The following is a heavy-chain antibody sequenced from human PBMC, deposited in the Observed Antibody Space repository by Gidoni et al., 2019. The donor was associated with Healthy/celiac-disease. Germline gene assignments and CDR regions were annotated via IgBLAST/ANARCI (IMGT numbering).Heavy chain of an antibody. CDR2: IYTRGRT. J-gene: IGHJ4*02. D-gene: IGHD6-13*01. V-gene: IGHV4-4*07. CDR3: AREPSYSSSWPVFDY. CDR1: GGSISSYY. Sequence: QVQLQESGPGLVKPSETLSLTCTVSGGSISSYYRSWIRQPAGKGLEWIGRIYTRGRTNYNPSLKSRVTMSVDTSKNQFSLKLSSVTAADTAVYYCAREPSYSSSWPVFDYWGQGTLVTVSS.